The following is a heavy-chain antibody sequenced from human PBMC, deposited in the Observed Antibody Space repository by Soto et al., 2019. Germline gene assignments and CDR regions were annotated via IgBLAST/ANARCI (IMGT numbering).Heavy chain of an antibody. CDR2: INHSGST. Sequence: SETLCVTCAVYGGSFSGYYWSWIRQPPGKGLEWIGEINHSGSTNYNPSLKSRVTISVDTSKNQFSLKLSSVTAADTAVYYCARWLTGYYIHYHYYRIAVRGQRTTVVVYS. CDR3: ARWLTGYYIHYHYYRIAV. D-gene: IGHD3-9*01. CDR1: GGSFSGYY. V-gene: IGHV4-34*01. J-gene: IGHJ6*01.